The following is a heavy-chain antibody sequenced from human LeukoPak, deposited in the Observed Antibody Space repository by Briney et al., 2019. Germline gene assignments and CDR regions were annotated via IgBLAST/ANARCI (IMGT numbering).Heavy chain of an antibody. J-gene: IGHJ4*02. Sequence: PGGSLRLSCAASGFTFDDYTMHWVRQAPGKGVEWVSLISWDGGSTYYADSVKGRFTISRDNSKNTLYLQMNSLRAEDTAVYYCAKDSNYYCSGSISFDYWGQGTLVTVSS. D-gene: IGHD3-10*01. CDR1: GFTFDDYT. CDR2: ISWDGGST. V-gene: IGHV3-43*01. CDR3: AKDSNYYCSGSISFDY.